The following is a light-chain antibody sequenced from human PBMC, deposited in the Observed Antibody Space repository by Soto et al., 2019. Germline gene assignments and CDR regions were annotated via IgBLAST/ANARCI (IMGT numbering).Light chain of an antibody. CDR3: QQYTNWAYT. CDR2: GAS. J-gene: IGKJ2*01. V-gene: IGKV3-15*01. Sequence: EIVMMQSPATLSVSPRERATLSCRASQALGNNLAWYQHKPGQAPRLLIYGASTRATGVPVRFSGSGSETDFTLSISGLQSDDLAVYYCQQYTNWAYTFGQGTKLEIE. CDR1: QALGNN.